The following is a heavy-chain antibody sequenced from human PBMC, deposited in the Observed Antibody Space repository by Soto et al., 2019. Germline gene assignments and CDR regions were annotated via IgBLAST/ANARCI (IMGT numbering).Heavy chain of an antibody. D-gene: IGHD1-26*01. CDR1: GYTFTSYG. CDR3: ARGLVGAMFPEAFDI. Sequence: ASVKVSCKASGYTFTSYGISWVRQAPGQGLEWMGWISAYNGNTNYAQKLQGRVTMTTDTSTSTAYMELRSLRSDDTAVYYCARGLVGAMFPEAFDIWGQGTMVTVSS. V-gene: IGHV1-18*01. CDR2: ISAYNGNT. J-gene: IGHJ3*02.